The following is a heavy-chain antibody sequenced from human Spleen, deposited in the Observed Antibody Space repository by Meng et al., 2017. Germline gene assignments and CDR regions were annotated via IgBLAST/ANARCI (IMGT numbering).Heavy chain of an antibody. J-gene: IGHJ4*02. D-gene: IGHD6-19*01. Sequence: GESLKISWAASGFTFSDYYMSWIRQAPGKGLEWVSYISSSGSTIYYADSVKGRFTISRDNAKNSLYLQMNSLRAEDTAVYYCARESGYSSGFDYWGQGTLVTVSS. CDR3: ARESGYSSGFDY. CDR2: ISSSGSTI. V-gene: IGHV3-11*04. CDR1: GFTFSDYY.